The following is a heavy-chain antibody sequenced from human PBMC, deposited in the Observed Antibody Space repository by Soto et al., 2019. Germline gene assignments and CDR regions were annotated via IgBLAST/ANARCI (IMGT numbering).Heavy chain of an antibody. CDR2: ISSSGGNT. Sequence: PGGSLRLSCAASGFTFSSYGMSWVRQAPGKGLEWVSSISSSGGNTYCADSVKGRFTISRDNPRNTLYLQMNSLRAEDTAVYYCAKDRLPIDYWGQGTLVTVSS. V-gene: IGHV3-23*01. J-gene: IGHJ4*02. CDR3: AKDRLPIDY. CDR1: GFTFSSYG. D-gene: IGHD2-15*01.